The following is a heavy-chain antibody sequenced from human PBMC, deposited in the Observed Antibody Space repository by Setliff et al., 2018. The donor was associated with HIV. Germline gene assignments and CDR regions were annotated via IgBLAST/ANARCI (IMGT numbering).Heavy chain of an antibody. CDR1: GFTFSDDY. V-gene: IGHV3-11*01. CDR2: ISGSGSVI. CDR3: AREEDFWSYFDY. D-gene: IGHD3-3*01. Sequence: PGGSLRLSCAASGFTFSDDYMSWIRQIPGKGLEWVSYISGSGSVIFYADSVKGRFTISRDNAKNSLYLQMNSLRAEDTAVYYCAREEDFWSYFDYWGQGTLVTVSS. J-gene: IGHJ4*02.